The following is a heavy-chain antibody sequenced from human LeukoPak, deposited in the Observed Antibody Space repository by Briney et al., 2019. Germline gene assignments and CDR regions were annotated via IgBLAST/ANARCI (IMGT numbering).Heavy chain of an antibody. D-gene: IGHD3-16*02. CDR3: ATYVWGGYRYLY. CDR1: GGTFSSYA. V-gene: IGHV1-69*13. CDR2: IIPIFGTA. Sequence: ASVKVSCKASGGTFSSYAISWVRQAPGQGLEWMGGIIPIFGTANYAQKFQGRVTITADESTSTAYMELSSLRSEDTAVYYCATYVWGGYRYLYWGQGTLVTVSS. J-gene: IGHJ4*02.